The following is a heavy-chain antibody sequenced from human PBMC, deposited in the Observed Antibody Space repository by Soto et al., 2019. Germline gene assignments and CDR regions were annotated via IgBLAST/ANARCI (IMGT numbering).Heavy chain of an antibody. D-gene: IGHD2-21*02. Sequence: VQLVESGGGVVQPGGSLRLSCATSGFAFSSYGMHWVRQAPGKGLLWVAVVRFDAINKYYADSVKGRFTISRDNSKSMVYLQMNSLRPDDTAVYYCAKLPNCGGDCYFDYWGQGTLVTVSS. V-gene: IGHV3-30*02. CDR2: VRFDAINK. CDR1: GFAFSSYG. J-gene: IGHJ4*02. CDR3: AKLPNCGGDCYFDY.